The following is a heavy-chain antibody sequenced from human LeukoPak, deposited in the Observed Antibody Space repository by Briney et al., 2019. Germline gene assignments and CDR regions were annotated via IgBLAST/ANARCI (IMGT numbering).Heavy chain of an antibody. J-gene: IGHJ4*02. CDR2: IYPGDSDT. CDR3: AKRGVASSVPFDY. Sequence: GESLKISCKGSGYTFTNYWIGWVRQMPGKGLEWMGIIYPGDSDTRYSPSFQGQVTVSADKSVDTAYLQWSSLKASDTAKYYCAKRGVASSVPFDYWGQGTLVTVSS. V-gene: IGHV5-51*01. D-gene: IGHD6-6*01. CDR1: GYTFTNYW.